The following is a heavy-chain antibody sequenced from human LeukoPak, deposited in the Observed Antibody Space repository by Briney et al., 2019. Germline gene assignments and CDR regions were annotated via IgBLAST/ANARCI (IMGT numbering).Heavy chain of an antibody. CDR3: ARDFVDAGFDY. V-gene: IGHV3-21*01. CDR2: ISSSSSYI. J-gene: IGHJ4*02. Sequence: GGSLRLSCAASGFTFNSYSMNWVRQAPGKGLEWVSSISSSSSYIYYADSVKGRFTISRDNAKNSLYLQMNSLRAEDTAVYYCARDFVDAGFDYWGQGTLVTVSS. D-gene: IGHD3-10*01. CDR1: GFTFNSYS.